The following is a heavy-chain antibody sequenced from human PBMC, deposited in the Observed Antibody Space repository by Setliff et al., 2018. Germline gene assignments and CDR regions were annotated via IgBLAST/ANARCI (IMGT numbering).Heavy chain of an antibody. Sequence: GASVKVSCKASGYTFTNYGITWVRQAPGQGLEWMGWINNYNTNTKYAQKLQGRVTMTTDTSTSTAYMELRSLRSDDTAVYYCARINFYVSSSYYYAPDYWGQGTLVTVSS. D-gene: IGHD3-22*01. J-gene: IGHJ4*02. CDR3: ARINFYVSSSYYYAPDY. V-gene: IGHV1-18*01. CDR1: GYTFTNYG. CDR2: INNYNTNT.